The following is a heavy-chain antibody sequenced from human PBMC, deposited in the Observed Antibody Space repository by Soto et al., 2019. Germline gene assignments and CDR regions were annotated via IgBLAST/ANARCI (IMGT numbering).Heavy chain of an antibody. J-gene: IGHJ5*02. CDR3: ARQEDIVIVPAALLALFDP. Sequence: SETLSLTCTVSGGSISSSGYYWGWIRQPPGKGLEWIGSMYYSGSTYYNPSLKRRVTIIEDTSKNQLTLKLSSVTAADTAVYYCARQEDIVIVPAALLALFDPWGQGTLVTVSS. CDR2: MYYSGST. V-gene: IGHV4-39*01. D-gene: IGHD2-2*01. CDR1: GGSISSSGYY.